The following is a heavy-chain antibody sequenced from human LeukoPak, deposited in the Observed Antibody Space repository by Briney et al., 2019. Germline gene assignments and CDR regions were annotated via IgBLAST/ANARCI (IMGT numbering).Heavy chain of an antibody. V-gene: IGHV3-48*03. Sequence: GGSLRLSCAASGFSFSSYEMNWVRQAPGKGLEWVSNISPSGSTKYYADSVKGRFTISRDNAKNSLYLQMNGLRAEDTGVYYCTKLAVASADSWGQGTLVTVSS. CDR3: TKLAVASADS. D-gene: IGHD6-19*01. CDR2: ISPSGSTK. J-gene: IGHJ4*02. CDR1: GFSFSSYE.